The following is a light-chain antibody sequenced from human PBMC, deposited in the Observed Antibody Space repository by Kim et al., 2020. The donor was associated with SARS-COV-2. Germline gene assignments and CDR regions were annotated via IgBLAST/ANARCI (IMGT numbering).Light chain of an antibody. J-gene: IGLJ2*01. CDR2: YDS. CDR1: DLGSKS. Sequence: SYELTQPPSVSVAPGKTARITCGGNDLGSKSVHWYQQKPGQAPVLVIYYDSDRPSGIPERFSGSNSGNTATLTISRVEAGDEADYYCQVWDSSSLFGGGTKLTVL. V-gene: IGLV3-21*04. CDR3: QVWDSSSL.